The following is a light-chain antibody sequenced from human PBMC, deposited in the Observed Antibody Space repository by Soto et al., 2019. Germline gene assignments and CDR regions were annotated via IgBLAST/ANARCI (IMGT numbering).Light chain of an antibody. CDR2: DAS. CDR1: QSVSSY. CDR3: QQRTNWPLT. V-gene: IGKV3-11*01. Sequence: ESVLTQSPATLSLSPGERATLSCRASQSVSSYLAWYQQKPGQAPRLLIYDASIRATGIPGRFSGSGSGTDFTLTISSLEPEDFAVYYCQQRTNWPLTFGGGTKVEIK. J-gene: IGKJ4*01.